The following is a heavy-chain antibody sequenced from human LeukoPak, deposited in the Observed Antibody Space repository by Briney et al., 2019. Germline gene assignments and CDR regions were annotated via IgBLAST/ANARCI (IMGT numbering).Heavy chain of an antibody. V-gene: IGHV1-18*04. J-gene: IGHJ4*02. CDR2: ISAYNGNT. CDR3: ARDAKWSSGSYYYGY. CDR1: GYTFTSYG. D-gene: IGHD3-10*01. Sequence: ASVKVSCKASGYTFTSYGISWVRRAPGQGLEWMGRISAYNGNTNYAQKLQGRVTMTTDTSTSTAYMELRSLRSDDTAVYYCARDAKWSSGSYYYGYWGQGTLVTVSS.